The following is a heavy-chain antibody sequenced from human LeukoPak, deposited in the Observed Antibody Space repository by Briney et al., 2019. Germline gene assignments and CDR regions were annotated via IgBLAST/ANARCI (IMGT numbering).Heavy chain of an antibody. CDR1: GFIFSTYS. V-gene: IGHV3-48*01. Sequence: GGSLRLSCAASGFIFSTYSMNWVRQAPGKGLEWVSYISSSSSATYYADSVKGRFTISRDNAKNSLYLQMNSLRAVDTAVYYCARGHGSGSYQFDYWGQGTLVTVSS. J-gene: IGHJ4*02. D-gene: IGHD3-10*01. CDR2: ISSSSSAT. CDR3: ARGHGSGSYQFDY.